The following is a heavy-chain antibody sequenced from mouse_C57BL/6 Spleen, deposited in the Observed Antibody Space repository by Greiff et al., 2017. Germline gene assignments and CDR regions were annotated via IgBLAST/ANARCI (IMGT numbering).Heavy chain of an antibody. CDR1: GYAFSSYW. V-gene: IGHV1-80*01. Sequence: QVQLQQSGAELVKPGASVKISCKASGYAFSSYWMNWVKQRPGKGLEWLGQIYPGDGDTNYNGKFKGKATLTADKSSSPAYMQLSSLTSEDSAVYFCARWGIYYGNYYFDYWGQGTTLTVSS. CDR2: IYPGDGDT. J-gene: IGHJ2*01. CDR3: ARWGIYYGNYYFDY. D-gene: IGHD2-1*01.